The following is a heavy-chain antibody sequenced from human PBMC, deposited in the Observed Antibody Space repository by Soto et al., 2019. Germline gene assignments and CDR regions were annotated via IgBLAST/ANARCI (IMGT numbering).Heavy chain of an antibody. CDR1: GYTFTSYA. D-gene: IGHD6-19*01. CDR2: INAGNGNT. V-gene: IGHV1-3*01. CDR3: ARGNAVAGSKYNWFDP. Sequence: ASVKVSCKASGYTFTSYAMHWVRQAPGQRLEWMGWINAGNGNTKYSQKFQGRVTITRDTSASTAYMELSSLRSEDTAVYYCARGNAVAGSKYNWFDPWGQGTLVTVSS. J-gene: IGHJ5*02.